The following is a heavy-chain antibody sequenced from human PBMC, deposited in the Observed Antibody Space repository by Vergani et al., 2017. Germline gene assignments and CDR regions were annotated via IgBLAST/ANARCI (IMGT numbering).Heavy chain of an antibody. V-gene: IGHV3-21*01. Sequence: EVQLVESGGGLVKPGGSLRLSCAASGFTFSSYSMNWVRQAPGKGLEWVSSISSSSSYIYYADSVKGRFTISRENAKNSLYLQMNSLRSEDTAVYYCARDHTIFGVPTRDYYYYYGMDVCGQGTTVT. CDR2: ISSSSSYI. D-gene: IGHD3-3*01. J-gene: IGHJ6*01. CDR1: GFTFSSYS. CDR3: ARDHTIFGVPTRDYYYYYGMDV.